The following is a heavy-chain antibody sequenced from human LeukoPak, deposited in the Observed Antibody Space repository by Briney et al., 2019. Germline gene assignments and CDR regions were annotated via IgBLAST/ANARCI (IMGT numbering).Heavy chain of an antibody. CDR1: GGTFSSYA. D-gene: IGHD2-2*01. V-gene: IGHV1-69*13. CDR3: ARWVSLAEGWFDP. CDR2: IIPIFGTA. J-gene: IGHJ5*02. Sequence: SVKVSCKASGGTFSSYAISWVRQAPGQGLEWMGGIIPIFGTANYAQKFQGRVTITADESTSTAYMELSSLRSEDTAVYYCARWVSLAEGWFDPWGQGTLVTVSS.